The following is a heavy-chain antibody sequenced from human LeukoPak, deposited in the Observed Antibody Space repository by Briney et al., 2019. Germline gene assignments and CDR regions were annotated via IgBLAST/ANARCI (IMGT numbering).Heavy chain of an antibody. CDR2: ISGSGSST. Sequence: GGSLRLSCAASGFTFSSYGMSWVRQAPGKGLEWVSAISGSGSSTYYAASVKGRFTISRDNSKNTLDLQMSSLRAEDTAVYYCAKDPSYTAAGIDYWGQGTLVTVSS. CDR1: GFTFSSYG. J-gene: IGHJ4*02. CDR3: AKDPSYTAAGIDY. V-gene: IGHV3-23*01. D-gene: IGHD6-13*01.